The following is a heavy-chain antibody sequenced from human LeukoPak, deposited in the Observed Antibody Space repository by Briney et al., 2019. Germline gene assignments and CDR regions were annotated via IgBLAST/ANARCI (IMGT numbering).Heavy chain of an antibody. CDR2: ISISTTTI. CDR1: GFTFSDYS. V-gene: IGHV3-48*01. D-gene: IGHD3-10*02. Sequence: GGSLRLSCAASGFTFSDYSMHWVRQAPGKGLEWVSYISISTTTISYADSVKGRFTISRDNAKNSLYLQMNSLRAEDTAVYYCAELGITMIGGVWGKGTTVTISS. CDR3: AELGITMIGGV. J-gene: IGHJ6*04.